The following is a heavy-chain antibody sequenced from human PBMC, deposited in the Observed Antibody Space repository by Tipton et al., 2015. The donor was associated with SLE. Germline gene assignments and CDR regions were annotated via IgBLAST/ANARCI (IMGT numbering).Heavy chain of an antibody. Sequence: LRLSCTVSGGSIGSSSYYWGWIRQPPGKGLEWIGTTHYSGSTFYNPSLKSRVTISVDMSKNQFSVKLTSVTAADTAVYHCARVSRGYSGHEWAGFFDYWGQGALVTVSS. CDR3: ARVSRGYSGHEWAGFFDY. CDR1: GGSIGSSSYY. V-gene: IGHV4-39*07. D-gene: IGHD5-12*01. J-gene: IGHJ4*02. CDR2: THYSGST.